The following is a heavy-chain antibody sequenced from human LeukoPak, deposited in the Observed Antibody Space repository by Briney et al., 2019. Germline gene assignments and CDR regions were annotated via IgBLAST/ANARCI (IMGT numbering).Heavy chain of an antibody. V-gene: IGHV1-2*02. CDR1: GYTFTGYY. Sequence: ASVKVSCKASGYTFTGYYMHWVRQAPGQGLEWMGWINPNSGGTNYAQKFQGRVTMTRDTSISTAYMELSRLRSDDTAVYYCARDQIAPITGTTYYFDYWGQGTLVTVSS. D-gene: IGHD1-20*01. CDR2: INPNSGGT. CDR3: ARDQIAPITGTTYYFDY. J-gene: IGHJ4*02.